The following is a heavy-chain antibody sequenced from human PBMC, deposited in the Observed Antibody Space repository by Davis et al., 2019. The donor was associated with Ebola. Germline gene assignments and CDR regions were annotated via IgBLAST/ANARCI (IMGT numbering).Heavy chain of an antibody. V-gene: IGHV3-48*02. CDR1: GFTFSSYA. CDR2: ISSSGRTM. D-gene: IGHD6-19*01. CDR3: ARSTRAGYSSGWNDY. Sequence: GESLKISCAASGFTFSSYAMNWVRQAPGKGLEWISYISSSGRTMYYADSVKGRFTISRDNAKKSVYLQMNSLRDEDTAVYYCARSTRAGYSSGWNDYWGQGTLVTVSS. J-gene: IGHJ4*02.